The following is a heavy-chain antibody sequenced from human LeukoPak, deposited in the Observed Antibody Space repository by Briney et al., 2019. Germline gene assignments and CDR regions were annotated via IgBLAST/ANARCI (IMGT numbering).Heavy chain of an antibody. D-gene: IGHD2-2*01. CDR3: ARGPPSYCSSTSCYLDY. J-gene: IGHJ4*02. CDR2: INHSGST. CDR1: GGSFSGYY. V-gene: IGHV4-34*01. Sequence: PSETLSLTCAVYGGSFSGYYWSWIRQPPGKGLEWIGEINHSGSTNYNPFLKSRVTISVDTSKNQFSLKLSSVTAADTAVYYCARGPPSYCSSTSCYLDYWGQGTLVTVSS.